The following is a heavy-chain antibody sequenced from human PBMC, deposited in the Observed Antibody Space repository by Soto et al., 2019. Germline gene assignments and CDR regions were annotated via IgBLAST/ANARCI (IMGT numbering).Heavy chain of an antibody. V-gene: IGHV2-5*02. D-gene: IGHD1-20*01. CDR1: GFSLITSGVG. CDR2: IYWDGDK. J-gene: IGHJ4*02. CDR3: AHSGITGPAGY. Sequence: QITLKASGPTLVKPTQTLTLTCTFSGFSLITSGVGLGWIRPPPGKALEWLALIYWDGDKRYSPSLKSTLTISKDTTKSQVVLTMTNMDSGDTATYYCAHSGITGPAGYWGQGTLVTVSS.